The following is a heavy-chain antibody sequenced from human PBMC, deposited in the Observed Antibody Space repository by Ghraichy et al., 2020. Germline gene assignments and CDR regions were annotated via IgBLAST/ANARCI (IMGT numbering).Heavy chain of an antibody. CDR2: ISGSGGST. J-gene: IGHJ4*02. V-gene: IGHV3-23*01. Sequence: GGSLRLSCAASGFTFSSYAMSWVRQAPGKGLEWVIAISGSGGSTYYADSVKGRFTISRDNTNNTLFLQMNSLRAEDTAVYYCAKDEEAVAGLFDYWGQGTLVTVSS. CDR3: AKDEEAVAGLFDY. CDR1: GFTFSSYA. D-gene: IGHD6-19*01.